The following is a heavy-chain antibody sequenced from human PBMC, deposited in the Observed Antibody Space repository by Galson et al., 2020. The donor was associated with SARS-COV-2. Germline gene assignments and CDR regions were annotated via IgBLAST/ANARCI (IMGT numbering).Heavy chain of an antibody. V-gene: IGHV6-1*01. J-gene: IGHJ2*01. CDR1: GDSVSSNSAG. CDR2: TYYRSKWYN. D-gene: IGHD6-13*01. CDR3: ARGSSWYWYFDL. Sequence: QTLSLTCAISGDSVSSNSAGWNWLRQSPSRGLEWLGRTYYRSKWYNDYAVAVKSRITINSDTAKNQFSLQLKSVTPEDTAVYYCARGSSWYWYFDLWGRGTLVTVSS.